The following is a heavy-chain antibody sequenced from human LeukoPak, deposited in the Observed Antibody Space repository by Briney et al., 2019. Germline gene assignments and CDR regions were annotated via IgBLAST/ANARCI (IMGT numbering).Heavy chain of an antibody. Sequence: PSETLSLTCAVYGGSFSGYYWSWIRQPPGKGLEWIGEINHSGSTNYNPSLKSRVTISVDTSKNQFSLKLSSVTAADTAVYYCARAVHLGELSLFYYFDYWGQGTLVTVSS. CDR3: ARAVHLGELSLFYYFDY. J-gene: IGHJ4*02. D-gene: IGHD3-16*02. CDR2: INHSGST. CDR1: GGSFSGYY. V-gene: IGHV4-34*01.